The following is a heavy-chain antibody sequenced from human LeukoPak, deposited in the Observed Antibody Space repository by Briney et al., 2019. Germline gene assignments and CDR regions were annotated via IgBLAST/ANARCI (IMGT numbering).Heavy chain of an antibody. D-gene: IGHD3-22*01. CDR1: GFTFSNYW. CDR3: AREYYDSSGYYYFDY. J-gene: IGHJ4*02. V-gene: IGHV3-7*01. CDR2: IKRDGSEK. Sequence: GGSLRLSCAASGFTFSNYWMTWVRQAPGKGLEWVANIKRDGSEKYYVDSVKGRFTISRDNAKNSLYLQMNSLRAEDTAVYYCAREYYDSSGYYYFDYWGQGTLVTVSS.